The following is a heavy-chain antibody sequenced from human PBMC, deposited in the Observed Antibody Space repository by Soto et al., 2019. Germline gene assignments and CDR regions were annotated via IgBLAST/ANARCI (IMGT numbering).Heavy chain of an antibody. CDR3: ADPVPAPTHYDYYDMDV. CDR2: ISNSGDTI. V-gene: IGHV3-23*01. D-gene: IGHD2-2*01. CDR1: RVSVKIYV. Sequence: HWCCMGLSRVACRVSVKIYVMSVSRQAPGKGLEWVSGISNSGDTIYYADSVKGRFTISRDNFKNTLYLQMNSLRADDTAVYYCADPVPAPTHYDYYDMDVWGQGTTVTVSS. J-gene: IGHJ6*02.